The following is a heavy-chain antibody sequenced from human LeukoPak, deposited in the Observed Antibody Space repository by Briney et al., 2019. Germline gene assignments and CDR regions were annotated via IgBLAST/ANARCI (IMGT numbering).Heavy chain of an antibody. Sequence: GGSLRLSCAASGFTLSSYSMNWVRQAPGKGLEWVSHITASGTAMFYVDSVKGRFTISRDNAKNSLYLQMNSPRDEDTAVYYCASSGSYRFDYWGQGTLVTVSS. CDR1: GFTLSSYS. J-gene: IGHJ4*02. CDR2: ITASGTAM. V-gene: IGHV3-48*02. D-gene: IGHD1-26*01. CDR3: ASSGSYRFDY.